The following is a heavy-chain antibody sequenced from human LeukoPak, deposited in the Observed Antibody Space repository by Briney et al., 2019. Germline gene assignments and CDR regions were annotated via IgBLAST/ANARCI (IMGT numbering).Heavy chain of an antibody. CDR2: IRGRGSST. CDR3: AKHIPLITMIVVADVAFDI. V-gene: IGHV3-23*01. CDR1: GFTFSSYA. D-gene: IGHD3-22*01. Sequence: PGGSLRLSCAASGFTFSSYAMSWVRQAPGKGLEWVSAIRGRGSSTYYADSVKGRFTISRDNSKNTLYLQMNSLRAEDTAVYYCAKHIPLITMIVVADVAFDIWGQGAMVTVCS. J-gene: IGHJ3*02.